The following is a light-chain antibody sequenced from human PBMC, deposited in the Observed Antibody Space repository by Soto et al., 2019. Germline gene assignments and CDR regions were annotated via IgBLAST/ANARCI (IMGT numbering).Light chain of an antibody. CDR3: QQYENWPSIT. CDR1: RSVSSN. V-gene: IGKV3-15*01. Sequence: EIVVTQSPATLSVSRGGRATLSCRSSRSVSSNLAWYQQKPGQAPRLLVYGASTRATGIPARFSGSGSGTEFTLTISSLQSEDFAVYYCQQYENWPSITFGQGTRLAIK. CDR2: GAS. J-gene: IGKJ5*01.